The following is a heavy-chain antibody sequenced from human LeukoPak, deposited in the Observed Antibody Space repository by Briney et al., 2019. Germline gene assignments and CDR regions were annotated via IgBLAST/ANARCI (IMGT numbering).Heavy chain of an antibody. V-gene: IGHV1-2*02. D-gene: IGHD2-2*01. J-gene: IGHJ4*02. Sequence: GASVKVSCKASGYTFTGYYMHWVRQAPGQGLEWMGWTNPNSGGTNYAQKFQGRVTMTRDTSISTAYMELSGLRSDDTAVYYCAREPRVGFSRSFGYWGQGTLVTVSS. CDR1: GYTFTGYY. CDR2: TNPNSGGT. CDR3: AREPRVGFSRSFGY.